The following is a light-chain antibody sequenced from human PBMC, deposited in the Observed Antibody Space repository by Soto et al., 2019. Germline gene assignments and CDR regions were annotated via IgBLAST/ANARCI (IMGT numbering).Light chain of an antibody. V-gene: IGLV2-11*01. CDR3: CSYAGTYTFV. J-gene: IGLJ1*01. CDR1: SSDVGGYNY. CDR2: DVT. Sequence: LTQPRSVSGSPGQSVTISCTGTSSDVGGYNYVSWYQQHPGKAPKPMIYDVTQRPSGVPDRFSGSKSGNTASLTISGLQAEDEADYYCCSYAGTYTFVFGTGTKVTVL.